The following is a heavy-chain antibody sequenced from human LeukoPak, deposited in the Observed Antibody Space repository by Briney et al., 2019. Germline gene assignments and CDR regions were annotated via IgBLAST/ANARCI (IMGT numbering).Heavy chain of an antibody. J-gene: IGHJ4*02. D-gene: IGHD4-17*01. CDR3: ASRFKMTTVTANYYFDY. Sequence: SETLSLTCAVSGYSISSGYYWGWIRQPPGKGLEWIGSIYHSGSTYYNPSLKSRFTISVDTSKHQFSLKLSSVTAADTAVYYCASRFKMTTVTANYYFDYWGQGTLVTVS. CDR2: IYHSGST. CDR1: GYSISSGYY. V-gene: IGHV4-38-2*01.